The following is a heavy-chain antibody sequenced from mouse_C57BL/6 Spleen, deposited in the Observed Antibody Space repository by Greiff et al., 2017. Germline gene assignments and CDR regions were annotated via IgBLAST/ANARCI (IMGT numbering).Heavy chain of an antibody. CDR1: GYSFTDYN. V-gene: IGHV1-39*01. CDR3: SRGGYYGPAWFAY. J-gene: IGHJ3*01. Sequence: VQLQQSGPELVKPGASVKISCKASGYSFTDYNMNWVKQSNGKSLEWIGVINPNYGTTSYNQKFKGKATLTVDQSSSTAYMQHTRLTSEDSAVXYCSRGGYYGPAWFAYWGQGTLVTVSA. CDR2: INPNYGTT. D-gene: IGHD1-1*01.